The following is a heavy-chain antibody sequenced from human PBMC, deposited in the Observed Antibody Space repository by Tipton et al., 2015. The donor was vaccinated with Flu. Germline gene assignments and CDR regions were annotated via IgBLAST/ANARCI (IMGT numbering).Heavy chain of an antibody. Sequence: TLSLTCAVYGGSISSYYWSWIRQPPGKGLEWIGYIYYSGSTNYNPSLKSRVTISVDTSKNQFSLKLSSVTAADTAVYYCARYGTYDGSRYFQHWGQGTLVTVSS. CDR3: ARYGTYDGSRYFQH. CDR2: IYYSGST. D-gene: IGHD1-26*01. CDR1: GGSISSYY. V-gene: IGHV4-59*01. J-gene: IGHJ1*01.